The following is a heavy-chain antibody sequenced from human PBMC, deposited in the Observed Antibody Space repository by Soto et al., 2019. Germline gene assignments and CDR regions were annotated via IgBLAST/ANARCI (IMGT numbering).Heavy chain of an antibody. Sequence: GGSLRLSCAASGFSLSNNGMHWVRQAPGKGLEWVAVISYDGNNKYYADSVKGRFTISRDNSKNTVYLEMNNLRAEDTALYYCAKGGSGNYLTYYYYYGMDVWGQGTTVTVSS. CDR2: ISYDGNNK. J-gene: IGHJ6*02. CDR1: GFSLSNNG. V-gene: IGHV3-30*18. CDR3: AKGGSGNYLTYYYYYGMDV. D-gene: IGHD3-22*01.